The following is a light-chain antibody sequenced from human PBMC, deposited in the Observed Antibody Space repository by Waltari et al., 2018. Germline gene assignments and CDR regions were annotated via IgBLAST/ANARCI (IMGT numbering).Light chain of an antibody. CDR2: DVT. V-gene: IGLV2-11*01. Sequence: QSALTQPRSVSGSPGQSVAISCTGTSSDVGGYNYVSWYQQHPGKAPKITIYDVTKRPSGVPDRFSGSKSGNTASLTISGLQAEDEADYYCCSYAGSDTYVFGTGTEVTVL. CDR1: SSDVGGYNY. CDR3: CSYAGSDTYV. J-gene: IGLJ1*01.